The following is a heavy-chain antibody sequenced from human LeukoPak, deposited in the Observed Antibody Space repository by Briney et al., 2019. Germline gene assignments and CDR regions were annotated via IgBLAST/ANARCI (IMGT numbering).Heavy chain of an antibody. CDR1: GGSISSYY. J-gene: IGHJ4*02. D-gene: IGHD6-13*01. Sequence: SETMSLTCTVSGGSISSYYWSWIRQPPGKGLEWIGYIYYSGSTNYNPSLKSRVTISVDTSKNQFSLKLSSVTAADTAVYYCVRNTLGAAVSIDWGQGTLVTVSS. CDR2: IYYSGST. CDR3: VRNTLGAAVSID. V-gene: IGHV4-59*01.